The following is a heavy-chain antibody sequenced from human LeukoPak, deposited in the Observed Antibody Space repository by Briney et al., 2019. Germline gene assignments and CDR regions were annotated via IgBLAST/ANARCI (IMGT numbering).Heavy chain of an antibody. D-gene: IGHD1-7*01. Sequence: GESLRISCKGSGYSFSTYWIGWVRQMPGKGLEWMGIIYPGDSDTRYSPSFQGQVTISADKSINTAYLQWGSLKASDTAMFYCARRYNWNYVAFDYWGQGTLVTVSS. CDR3: ARRYNWNYVAFDY. V-gene: IGHV5-51*01. CDR2: IYPGDSDT. CDR1: GYSFSTYW. J-gene: IGHJ4*02.